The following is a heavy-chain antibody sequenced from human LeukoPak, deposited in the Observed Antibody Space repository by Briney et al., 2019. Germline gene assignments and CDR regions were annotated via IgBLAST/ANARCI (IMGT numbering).Heavy chain of an antibody. V-gene: IGHV1-18*01. CDR3: ASSVMLDSSSCFDP. CDR1: GYTFTSYG. CDR2: ISAYNGNT. D-gene: IGHD6-13*01. J-gene: IGHJ5*02. Sequence: ASVKVSCKASGYTFTSYGISWVRQAPGQGLEWMGWISAYNGNTNYAQKLQGRVTMTTDTSTSTAYMELRSLRSDDTAVYYCASSVMLDSSSCFDPWGQGTLVTVSS.